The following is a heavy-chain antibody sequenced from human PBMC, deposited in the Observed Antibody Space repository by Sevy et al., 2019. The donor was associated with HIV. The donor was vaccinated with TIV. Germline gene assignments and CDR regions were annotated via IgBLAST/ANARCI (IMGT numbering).Heavy chain of an antibody. D-gene: IGHD4-17*01. Sequence: SETLSLTCTVSGGSISSYYWSWIRQPARKGLEWIGRIYTSRSTNYNPSLKSRVTMSVDTSKNQFSLKLSSVTAADTAVYYCARDKAYGGNLHYFDYWGQGTLVTVSS. J-gene: IGHJ4*02. V-gene: IGHV4-4*07. CDR3: ARDKAYGGNLHYFDY. CDR1: GGSISSYY. CDR2: IYTSRST.